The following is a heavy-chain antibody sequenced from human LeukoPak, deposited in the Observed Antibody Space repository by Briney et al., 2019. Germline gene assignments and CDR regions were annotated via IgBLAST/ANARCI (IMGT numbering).Heavy chain of an antibody. J-gene: IGHJ4*02. Sequence: KPSETLSLTCTVSGGSISSYYWSWVRQPPVKGLEWIGDFYNSGNTNYNPSLKSRVTMSVDTSQNRFSLKLSSVTAADTAVYYCARSPRWLYFDYWGQGTLVTVSS. CDR1: GGSISSYY. CDR2: FYNSGNT. V-gene: IGHV4-59*01. D-gene: IGHD5-12*01. CDR3: ARSPRWLYFDY.